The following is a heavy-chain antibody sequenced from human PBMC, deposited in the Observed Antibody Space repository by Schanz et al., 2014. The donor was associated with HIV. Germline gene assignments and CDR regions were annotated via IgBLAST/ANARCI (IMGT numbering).Heavy chain of an antibody. CDR3: ARDRPVIVGATRADGGTDFDY. V-gene: IGHV1-18*01. D-gene: IGHD1-26*01. CDR1: GYTFTDYD. J-gene: IGHJ4*02. Sequence: QVQLVQSGAEVKKPGASVKVSCKASGYTFTDYDISWVRQATGQGPEWMGWISAYNGNTNYAQKFQGRLTMTTDTSTSTAYMELRSLRSDDTAVYYCARDRPVIVGATRADGGTDFDYWGQGTLVTVSS. CDR2: ISAYNGNT.